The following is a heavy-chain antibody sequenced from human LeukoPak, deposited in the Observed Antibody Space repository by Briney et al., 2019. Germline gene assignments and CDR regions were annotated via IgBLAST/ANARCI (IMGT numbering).Heavy chain of an antibody. CDR3: ARVNYYGSGALDY. Sequence: SQTLSLTCDVSGGSISSGLYSWSWIRQPLGKGLEWIGYIYHIGSTYYNPSLKSRVTISVDTSKNQFSLKLSSVTAAGTAVYYCARVNYYGSGALDYWGQGTLVTVSS. V-gene: IGHV4-30-2*01. CDR1: GGSISSGLYS. J-gene: IGHJ4*02. CDR2: IYHIGST. D-gene: IGHD3-10*01.